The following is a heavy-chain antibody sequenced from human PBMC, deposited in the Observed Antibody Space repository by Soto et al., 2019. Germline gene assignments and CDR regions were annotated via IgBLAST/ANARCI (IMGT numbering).Heavy chain of an antibody. CDR2: IIPIFGTA. CDR3: ARDSSWGIRFLEWSQAGRYGMDV. Sequence: SVKVSCKASGGTFSSYATSWVRQAPGQGLEWMGGIIPIFGTANYAQKFQGRVTITADESTSTAYMELSSLRSEDTAVYYCARDSSWGIRFLEWSQAGRYGMDVWGQGTTVTVSS. J-gene: IGHJ6*02. CDR1: GGTFSSYA. V-gene: IGHV1-69*13. D-gene: IGHD3-3*01.